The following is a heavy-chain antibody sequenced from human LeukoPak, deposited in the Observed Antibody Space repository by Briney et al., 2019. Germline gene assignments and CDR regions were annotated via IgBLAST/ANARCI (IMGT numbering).Heavy chain of an antibody. D-gene: IGHD3-10*01. CDR1: GFIFSSYA. CDR3: AVVTTLHIAVRPGDNYMDV. CDR2: ISYDGSNK. J-gene: IGHJ6*03. V-gene: IGHV3-30*04. Sequence: HAGRSLRLSCAASGFIFSSYAMHWVRQAPGKGLEWVAVISYDGSNKYYADSVKGRFTISRDNSKNLVLLQMNSLRPEDTGVYYCAVVTTLHIAVRPGDNYMDVWGRGTTVTVSS.